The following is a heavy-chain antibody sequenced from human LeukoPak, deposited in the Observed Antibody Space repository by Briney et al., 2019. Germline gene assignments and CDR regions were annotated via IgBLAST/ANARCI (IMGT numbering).Heavy chain of an antibody. V-gene: IGHV3-7*05. CDR3: VTDVSGSLGD. J-gene: IGHJ1*01. Sequence: PGGSLRLSCEASGFTFSNYWMNWVRHAPGRVLEWVAKIKRDGSEKHYVDSVKGRFTISRDNAKNSLYLRMSSLRAEDTAVYYCVTDVSGSLGDWGQGTLVTVSS. D-gene: IGHD5-12*01. CDR1: GFTFSNYW. CDR2: IKRDGSEK.